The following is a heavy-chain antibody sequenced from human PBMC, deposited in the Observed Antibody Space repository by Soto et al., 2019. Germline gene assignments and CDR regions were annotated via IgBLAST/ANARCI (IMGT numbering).Heavy chain of an antibody. CDR3: ARGNHRWLQLWYFDL. V-gene: IGHV1-69*12. CDR1: GGTFSNYP. J-gene: IGHJ2*01. CDR2: IIPIFGTV. D-gene: IGHD5-12*01. Sequence: QVQLVQSGAEVKKPGSSVKVSCKASGGTFSNYPISWVRQAPGQGLEWMGGIIPIFGTVNYAQKFQGRVTITADESTRTAYMVLSSLRSEDTAVYYCARGNHRWLQLWYFDLWGRGTLVTVSS.